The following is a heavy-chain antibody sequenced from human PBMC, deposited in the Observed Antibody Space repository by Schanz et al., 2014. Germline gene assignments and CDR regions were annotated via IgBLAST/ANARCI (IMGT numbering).Heavy chain of an antibody. CDR3: ARDRQQLVGRIGYYYGMDV. V-gene: IGHV3-30*04. Sequence: QVQLVESGGGVVQPGRSLRLSCAASGFTFSNFAIHWVRQAPGKGLEWVAVISYDGSHKDYADSVKGRFTISRDNSKNTLSLHMTSLRAEDTAVSYCARDRQQLVGRIGYYYGMDVWGQGTTVTVSS. J-gene: IGHJ6*02. D-gene: IGHD6-13*01. CDR1: GFTFSNFA. CDR2: ISYDGSHK.